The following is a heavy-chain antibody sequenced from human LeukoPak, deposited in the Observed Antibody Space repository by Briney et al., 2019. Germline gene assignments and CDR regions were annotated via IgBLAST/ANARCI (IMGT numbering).Heavy chain of an antibody. V-gene: IGHV1-3*01. D-gene: IGHD7-27*01. Sequence: ASVKVSCKASGYTFTSYAMHWVRQAPGQRLEWMGWINAGNGNTKYSQKFQGSVTITRDTSASTAYMELSSLRSEDTAVYYCARPRVWGENIPDYWGQGTLVTVSS. CDR3: ARPRVWGENIPDY. CDR2: INAGNGNT. CDR1: GYTFTSYA. J-gene: IGHJ4*02.